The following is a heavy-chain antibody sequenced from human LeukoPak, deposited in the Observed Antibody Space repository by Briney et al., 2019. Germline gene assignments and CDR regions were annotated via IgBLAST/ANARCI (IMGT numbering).Heavy chain of an antibody. D-gene: IGHD3-3*01. CDR3: ARNGPTYYDFWSGREIDY. Sequence: SETLSLTCAVYGGSFSGYYWSWIRQPPGKGLEWIGEINHSGSTNYNPSLKSRVTISVDTSKNQFSLKLSSVTAADTAVYYYARNGPTYYDFWSGREIDYWGQGTLVTVSS. CDR2: INHSGST. J-gene: IGHJ4*02. CDR1: GGSFSGYY. V-gene: IGHV4-34*01.